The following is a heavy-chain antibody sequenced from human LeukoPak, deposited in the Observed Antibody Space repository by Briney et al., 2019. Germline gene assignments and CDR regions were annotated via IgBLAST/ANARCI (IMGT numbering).Heavy chain of an antibody. CDR2: INSDGSST. V-gene: IGHV3-74*01. Sequence: GGSLRLSCAASGLTFSGYWMHWVRQAPGKGLVWVSRINSDGSSTSYADSVKGRFTISRDNAKNTLYLQMNSLRAEDTAVYYCARIPYDFWSGPGPFDYWGQGTLVTVSS. D-gene: IGHD3-3*01. CDR1: GLTFSGYW. J-gene: IGHJ4*02. CDR3: ARIPYDFWSGPGPFDY.